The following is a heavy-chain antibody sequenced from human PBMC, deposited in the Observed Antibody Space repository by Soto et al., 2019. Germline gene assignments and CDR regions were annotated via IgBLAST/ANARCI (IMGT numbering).Heavy chain of an antibody. CDR2: IFSNDEK. CDR1: GFSLSNARMG. D-gene: IGHD3-3*01. CDR3: ARIQDDFWSGYYRYNYYGMDV. V-gene: IGHV2-26*01. J-gene: IGHJ6*02. Sequence: SGPTLVNPTETLTLTCTVSGFSLSNARMGVSWIRQPPGKALEWLAHIFSNDEKSYSTSLKSRLTISKDTSKSQVVLTMTNMDPVDTATYYCARIQDDFWSGYYRYNYYGMDVWGQGTTVTV.